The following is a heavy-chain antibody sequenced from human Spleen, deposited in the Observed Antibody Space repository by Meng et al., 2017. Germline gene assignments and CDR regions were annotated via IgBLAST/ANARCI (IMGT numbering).Heavy chain of an antibody. V-gene: IGHV4-38-2*02. Sequence: SETLSLTCAVSGYSISSGYCRGGIRQPPGKGLEWGGSIYHSGSTYYNPSLKSRVTISVDTSKNQFSLKLYSVTAAETAVYYCARDYCSGASCYDYWGQGTLVTVSS. J-gene: IGHJ4*02. D-gene: IGHD2-15*01. CDR1: GYSISSGYC. CDR3: ARDYCSGASCYDY. CDR2: IYHSGST.